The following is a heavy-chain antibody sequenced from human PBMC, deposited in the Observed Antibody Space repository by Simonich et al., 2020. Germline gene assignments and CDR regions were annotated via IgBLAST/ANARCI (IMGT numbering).Heavy chain of an antibody. CDR3: ARGKGWKNAFDI. CDR1: GGSFSGYY. D-gene: IGHD1-1*01. Sequence: QVQLQQWGAGLLKPSETLSLTCAVYGGSFSGYYWSWIRQPPGKGLEWIGEINHSGSTNYHPSLQRRVTIAVDTSKNQFSLKLSSVTAADTAVYYCARGKGWKNAFDIWGQGTMVTVSS. V-gene: IGHV4-34*01. CDR2: INHSGST. J-gene: IGHJ3*02.